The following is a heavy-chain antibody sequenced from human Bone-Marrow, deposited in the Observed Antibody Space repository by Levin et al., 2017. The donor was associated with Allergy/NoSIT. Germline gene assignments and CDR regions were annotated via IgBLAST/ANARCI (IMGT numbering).Heavy chain of an antibody. D-gene: IGHD7-27*01. V-gene: IGHV4-59*01. CDR2: IYYSGST. CDR3: ARDLGMGFDY. CDR1: GGSISSYY. Sequence: LSQTLSLTCTVSGGSISSYYWSWIRQPPGKGLEWIGYIYYSGSTNYNPSLKSRVTISVDTSKNQFSLKLSSVTAADTAVYYCARDLGMGFDYWGQGTLVTVSS. J-gene: IGHJ4*02.